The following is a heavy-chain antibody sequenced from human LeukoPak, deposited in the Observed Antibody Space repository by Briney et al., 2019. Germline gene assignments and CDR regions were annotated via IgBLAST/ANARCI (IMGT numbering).Heavy chain of an antibody. CDR2: ISSSSSYI. J-gene: IGHJ4*02. CDR1: GFTFSAFS. Sequence: GGSLRLSCAASGFTFSAFSMNWVRQAPGKGLEWVSSISSSSSYIYYTDSVKGRFTISRDNAKNSLYLQMNSLRAEDTAVYYCARDRAGYSYGPDYWGQGTLVTVSS. V-gene: IGHV3-21*01. D-gene: IGHD5-18*01. CDR3: ARDRAGYSYGPDY.